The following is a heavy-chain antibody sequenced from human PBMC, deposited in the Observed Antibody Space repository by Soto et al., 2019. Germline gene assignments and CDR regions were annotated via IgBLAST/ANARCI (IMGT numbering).Heavy chain of an antibody. D-gene: IGHD1-7*01. J-gene: IGHJ4*02. V-gene: IGHV3-30-3*01. Sequence: QVQLVESGGGVVQPGRSLRLSCAASGFTFSSYAMHWVRQAPGKGLGWVAVISYDGSNKYYADSVKGRFTISRDNSKNTLYLQMNSLRAEDTAVYYCAREGGAGTAFDYWGQGTLVTVSS. CDR2: ISYDGSNK. CDR3: AREGGAGTAFDY. CDR1: GFTFSSYA.